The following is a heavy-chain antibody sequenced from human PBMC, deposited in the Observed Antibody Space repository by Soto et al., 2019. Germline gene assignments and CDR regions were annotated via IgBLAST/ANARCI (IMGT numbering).Heavy chain of an antibody. CDR2: IGSSGRNI. J-gene: IGHJ4*02. V-gene: IGHV3-48*03. CDR1: GLTFSGSE. CDR3: ARDEGLSRGTSFDY. Sequence: EVQLVESGGGLVQPGGSLRLSCVVSGLTFSGSEMNWVRQTPGKGLEWVSYIGSSGRNIYYADSVKGRFTVSRDDAKNSLYLQMNNLRAEDTAVYYCARDEGLSRGTSFDYWGQGTLVTVSS.